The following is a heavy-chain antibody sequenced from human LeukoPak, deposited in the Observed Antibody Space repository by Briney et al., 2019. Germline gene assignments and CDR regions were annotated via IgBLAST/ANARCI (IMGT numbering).Heavy chain of an antibody. Sequence: PSETLSLTCTVSGGSISSSSYYWGWIRQPPGKGLEWIGSIYYSGSTYYNPSLKSRVTISVDTSKNQFSLKLSSVTAADTAVYYCARDNGDYESWFDPWGRGTLVTISS. J-gene: IGHJ5*02. CDR2: IYYSGST. D-gene: IGHD4-17*01. CDR3: ARDNGDYESWFDP. CDR1: GGSISSSSYY. V-gene: IGHV4-39*07.